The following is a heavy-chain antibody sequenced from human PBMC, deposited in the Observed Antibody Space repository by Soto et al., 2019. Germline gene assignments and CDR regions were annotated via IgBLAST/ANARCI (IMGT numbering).Heavy chain of an antibody. CDR2: ISYDGSNK. Sequence: GGSLRLSCAASGFTFSSCGMHWVRQAPGKGLEWVAVISYDGSNKYYADSVKGRFTISRDNSKNTLYLQMNSLRAEDTAVYYCAKILQLGDYAYYYYGMDVWGQGTTVTVSS. D-gene: IGHD4-17*01. CDR1: GFTFSSCG. V-gene: IGHV3-30*18. CDR3: AKILQLGDYAYYYYGMDV. J-gene: IGHJ6*02.